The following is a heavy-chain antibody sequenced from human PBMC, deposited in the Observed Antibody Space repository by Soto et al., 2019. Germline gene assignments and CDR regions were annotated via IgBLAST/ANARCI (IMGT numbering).Heavy chain of an antibody. CDR2: IYYSGST. CDR1: GGSISSGTYH. V-gene: IGHV4-31*03. J-gene: IGHJ4*02. CDR3: AREMNYYDTSGDSYFDY. D-gene: IGHD3-22*01. Sequence: QVQLQESGPGLVKPSQTLSLTCTVSGGSISSGTYHWTWIRQHPEKGLEWIGYIYYSGSTYYNPSLKSRVTISVDTSKNQFSRRLSSVTAADTAVYYCAREMNYYDTSGDSYFDYWGQGTLVTVSS.